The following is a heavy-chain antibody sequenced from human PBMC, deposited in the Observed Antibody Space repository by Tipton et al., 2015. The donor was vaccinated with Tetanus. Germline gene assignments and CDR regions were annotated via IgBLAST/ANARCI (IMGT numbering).Heavy chain of an antibody. CDR2: INHSGST. V-gene: IGHV4-34*01. J-gene: IGHJ5*02. Sequence: LRLSCAVYGGSFSGYYWSWIRQPPGKGLEWIGEINHSGSTNYNPSLKSRVTISVDTSKNQFSLKLSSVTAADTAVYYCARGPGVENHWFDPWGQGTLVTVSS. CDR3: ARGPGVENHWFDP. D-gene: IGHD3-3*01. CDR1: GGSFSGYY.